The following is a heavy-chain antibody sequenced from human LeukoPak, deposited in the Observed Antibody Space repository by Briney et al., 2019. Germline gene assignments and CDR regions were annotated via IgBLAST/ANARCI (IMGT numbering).Heavy chain of an antibody. D-gene: IGHD6-6*01. CDR2: ISAGGDST. CDR3: AAPPRAGARPPYDY. CDR1: GFTFSSYG. Sequence: GGSLRLSCATSGFTFSSYGMSWVRQAPGKGLEWISAISAGGDSTYYADSVRGRFTISRDESKTTLFLQMNSLRAEDTAIYYCAAPPRAGARPPYDYWGHGAQVTVSS. V-gene: IGHV3-23*01. J-gene: IGHJ4*01.